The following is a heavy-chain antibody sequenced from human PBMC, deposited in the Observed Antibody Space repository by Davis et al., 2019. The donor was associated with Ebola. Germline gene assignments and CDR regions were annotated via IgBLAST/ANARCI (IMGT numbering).Heavy chain of an antibody. CDR3: AKGLEEDSGDPEIALHY. Sequence: GESLKISCAASGFTFSSYAMSWVRQTPGKGLEWVSTLTGSGYTTDYADSVKGRFTLPRDNFENTLYLQMNSLRPEDPAVYYCAKGLEEDSGDPEIALHYWGQGTLVTVSS. CDR1: GFTFSSYA. D-gene: IGHD4-17*01. V-gene: IGHV3-23*01. J-gene: IGHJ4*02. CDR2: LTGSGYTT.